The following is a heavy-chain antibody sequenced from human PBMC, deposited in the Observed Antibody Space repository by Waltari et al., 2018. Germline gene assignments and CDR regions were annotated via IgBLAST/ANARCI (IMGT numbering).Heavy chain of an antibody. Sequence: EVQLLESGGDFVQPGGSLRLSCAGSGFTFSGSAMTWVRQAPGKGLEWVSAISNNGENKYYGDSMKGRVSISRENSKNTLYLHMNDLRVEDTAVYYCAKTSQPSVDGSTWHPNSRQYSYHYSGLDVWGQGTTVTVSS. CDR1: GFTFSGSA. J-gene: IGHJ6*02. CDR2: ISNNGENK. D-gene: IGHD6-13*01. V-gene: IGHV3-23*01. CDR3: AKTSQPSVDGSTWHPNSRQYSYHYSGLDV.